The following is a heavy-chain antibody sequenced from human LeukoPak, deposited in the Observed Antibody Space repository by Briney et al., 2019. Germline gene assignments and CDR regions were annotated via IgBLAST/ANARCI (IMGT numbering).Heavy chain of an antibody. CDR2: SNPNSGGT. CDR3: ARVLGEPPESTWFDP. D-gene: IGHD3-10*01. CDR1: VYTFTGYY. Sequence: ASVNVSCKASVYTFTGYYMHWVRQAPGQGREWMGWSNPNSGGTNYAQKFQGRVTITSDTSISTAYMELSRLRSDDTAVYYCARVLGEPPESTWFDPWGQGTLVTVSS. J-gene: IGHJ5*02. V-gene: IGHV1-2*02.